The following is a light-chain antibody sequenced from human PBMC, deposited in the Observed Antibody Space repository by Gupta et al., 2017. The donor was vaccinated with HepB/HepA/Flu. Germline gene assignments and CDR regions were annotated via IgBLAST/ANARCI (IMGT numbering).Light chain of an antibody. CDR2: HAS. J-gene: IGKJ1*01. CDR3: QHYTDWPPWT. V-gene: IGKV3-15*01. CDR1: QNIGSN. Sequence: EILMPHSPPTLCVSPGRRATLSCRASQNIGSNLAWYQQRPSHPPILLIFHASLRAAGPPSRCSGSGSGAEFTLTISSPQSEDAAVDYCQHYTDWPPWTFGQGTKVEIK.